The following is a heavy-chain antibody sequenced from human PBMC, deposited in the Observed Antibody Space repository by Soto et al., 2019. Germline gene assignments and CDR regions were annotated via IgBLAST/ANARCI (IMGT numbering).Heavy chain of an antibody. D-gene: IGHD3-22*01. J-gene: IGHJ6*02. Sequence: QVQLVQSGAEVKKPESSVRVSCKASGGTFNSYAITWVRQAPGQGLEWMGGTIPMSGTTNYAEKFQGRVTIRSAESTNTAYMELSSLRSEDTAGYYCTRCGIRYHSIGYYLGIDGMDVWGQGTTVIVSS. CDR3: TRCGIRYHSIGYYLGIDGMDV. CDR1: GGTFNSYA. CDR2: TIPMSGTT. V-gene: IGHV1-69*05.